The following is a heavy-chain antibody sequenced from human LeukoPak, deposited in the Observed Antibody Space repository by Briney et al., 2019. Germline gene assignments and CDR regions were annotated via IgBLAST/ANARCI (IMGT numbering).Heavy chain of an antibody. J-gene: IGHJ4*02. CDR3: ARRGGSYFDY. Sequence: GGSLRLSCAASGFTVSSNYMSWVRQAPGKGLEWVSYISSTSSPIYYADSVKGRFTISRDNAKNSLHLQMNSLRDEDTAVYYCARRGGSYFDYWGQGTLVTVSS. D-gene: IGHD1-26*01. V-gene: IGHV3-48*02. CDR2: ISSTSSPI. CDR1: GFTVSSNY.